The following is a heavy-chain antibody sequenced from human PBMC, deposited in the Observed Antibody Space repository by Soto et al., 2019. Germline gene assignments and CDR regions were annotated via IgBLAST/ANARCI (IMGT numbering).Heavy chain of an antibody. Sequence: QVQPQESGPGLVEPSETLSLTCSVSGDSISSSYWSWIRQPPGKGLEWIGYIYYSGSTNYNPSLKSRVTISLDTSKNQFSLKVSSVTAADTAVYYCARGYDWFDPWGQGTLVTVSS. J-gene: IGHJ5*02. CDR3: ARGYDWFDP. D-gene: IGHD5-12*01. V-gene: IGHV4-59*01. CDR2: IYYSGST. CDR1: GDSISSSY.